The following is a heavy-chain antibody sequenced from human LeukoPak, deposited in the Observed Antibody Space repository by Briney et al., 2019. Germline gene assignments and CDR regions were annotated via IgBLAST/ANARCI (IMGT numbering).Heavy chain of an antibody. CDR3: AKVLGMYGSSGYAWYFDY. Sequence: GGSLRLSCTASGFTFSSYAMSWVRQAPGKGLEWVSINSGSGYSTYYADSVKGRFTISRDNSKNTLYLQMNSLRAEDTAVYYCAKVLGMYGSSGYAWYFDYWGQGTLVTVSS. CDR2: NSGSGYST. D-gene: IGHD6-25*01. J-gene: IGHJ4*02. V-gene: IGHV3-23*01. CDR1: GFTFSSYA.